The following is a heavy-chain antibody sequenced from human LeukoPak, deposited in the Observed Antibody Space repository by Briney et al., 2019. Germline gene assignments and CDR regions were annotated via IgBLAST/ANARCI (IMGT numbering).Heavy chain of an antibody. CDR3: ARQRFGDV. J-gene: IGHJ6*04. D-gene: IGHD3-3*01. CDR2: IKQDGSEK. Sequence: GGSLRLSCGASGFTFSSNWMTWVRQAPGKGLEWVANIKQDGSEKNYVDSVKGRFTISRDNAKNSLYLQMNSLRAEDTAVYYCARQRFGDVWGKGTTVIVSS. CDR1: GFTFSSNW. V-gene: IGHV3-7*02.